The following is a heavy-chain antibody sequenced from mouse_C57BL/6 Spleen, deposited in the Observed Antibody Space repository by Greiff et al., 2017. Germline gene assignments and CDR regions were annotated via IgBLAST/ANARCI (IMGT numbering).Heavy chain of an antibody. D-gene: IGHD1-1*01. V-gene: IGHV1-55*01. CDR3: ARGSFTGEYFDY. J-gene: IGHJ2*01. Sequence: QVQLQQPGAELVKPGASVKMSCKASGYSFTSYWITWVKQRPGQGLEWIGDIYPGSGSTNYNAKFKGKGTLTVDTSSSTAYMQLSSLTSENSAVYVCARGSFTGEYFDYWGQGTTLTVSS. CDR1: GYSFTSYW. CDR2: IYPGSGST.